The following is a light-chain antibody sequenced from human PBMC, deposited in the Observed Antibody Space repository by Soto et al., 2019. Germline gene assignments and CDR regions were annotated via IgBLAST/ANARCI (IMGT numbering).Light chain of an antibody. CDR3: QQYDTSPRT. CDR1: QSVSSN. V-gene: IGKV3-15*01. J-gene: IGKJ1*01. Sequence: EIVTTQSPGTLSLSPGEGATLSCRASQSVSSNLAWYQQKLGQAPRXLIYGASTRATGIPARFSGSGSGTDFTLTISRLEPEDFAVYDCQQYDTSPRTFGQGTKVDIK. CDR2: GAS.